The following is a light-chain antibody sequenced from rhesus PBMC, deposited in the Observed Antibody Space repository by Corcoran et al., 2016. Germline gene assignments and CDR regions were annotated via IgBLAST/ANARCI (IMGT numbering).Light chain of an antibody. J-gene: IGKJ1*01. CDR3: QGTSNLST. CDR1: QGVSID. CDR2: GAC. Sequence: EIVMTQSPVTLSLSPGETATISCRTSQGVSIDLAWYRQKPGQAPKLPVYGACSKATGIPERFRGSGSGTDFPSTLSSLEPENFTIYYCQGTSNLSTFGQGTKVEIE. V-gene: IGKV3-31*01.